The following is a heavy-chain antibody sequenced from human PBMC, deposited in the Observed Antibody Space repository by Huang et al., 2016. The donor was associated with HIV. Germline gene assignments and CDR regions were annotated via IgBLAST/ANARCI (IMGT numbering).Heavy chain of an antibody. J-gene: IGHJ4*02. CDR3: ARPLLGYSNGYYFDY. CDR1: GFSFTNYW. V-gene: IGHV5-51*03. CDR2: IYPGDYDT. D-gene: IGHD5-18*01. Sequence: EVQLVQSGAEVKKPGESLKISCKGSGFSFTNYWFGWVRQMPGKGLEWMGIIYPGDYDTPYSPSFRGQVTISADKSINTAYLQWNSLKASDSAMYYCARPLLGYSNGYYFDYWGQGTLVTVSS.